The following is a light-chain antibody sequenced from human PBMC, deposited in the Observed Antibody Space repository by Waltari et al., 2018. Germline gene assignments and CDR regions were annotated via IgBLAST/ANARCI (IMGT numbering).Light chain of an antibody. CDR2: DAS. Sequence: EIVLTQSPATLSLSPGERATLSCRASHSVNWYLAWYQQRPGQAPRLLIYDASNRATGVPARCSGSGSETDCTLTTSSLEPEDSAVYYCQQRRNWPLTFGGGTKVEIK. V-gene: IGKV3-11*01. J-gene: IGKJ4*01. CDR1: HSVNWY. CDR3: QQRRNWPLT.